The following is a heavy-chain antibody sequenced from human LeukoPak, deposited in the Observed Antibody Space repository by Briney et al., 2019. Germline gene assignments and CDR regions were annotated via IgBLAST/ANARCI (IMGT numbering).Heavy chain of an antibody. D-gene: IGHD3-10*01. CDR3: AGAHYPQLDY. V-gene: IGHV4-34*01. Sequence: SETLSLTCAVYGGSFSGYYWSWIRQPPVKVLEWIGEINHSGSTNYNPSLKSRVTISVDTSKNQFSLKLSSVTAADTAVYYCAGAHYPQLDYWGQGTLVTVSS. CDR1: GGSFSGYY. J-gene: IGHJ4*02. CDR2: INHSGST.